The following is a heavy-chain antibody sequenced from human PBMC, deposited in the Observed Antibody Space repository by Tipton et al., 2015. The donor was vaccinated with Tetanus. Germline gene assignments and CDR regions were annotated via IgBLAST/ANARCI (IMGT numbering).Heavy chain of an antibody. Sequence: GEALSNGDYYWSWIRQPPGKGLESIGYIYYSGSTYYNPSLKSRVTISVDTSKNQFSLRLSSVTAADTAVYYCARANYDFPKKGPFDSWGQGTLVIVSS. J-gene: IGHJ4*02. CDR1: GEALSNGDYY. V-gene: IGHV4-30-4*01. CDR2: IYYSGST. D-gene: IGHD3-3*01. CDR3: ARANYDFPKKGPFDS.